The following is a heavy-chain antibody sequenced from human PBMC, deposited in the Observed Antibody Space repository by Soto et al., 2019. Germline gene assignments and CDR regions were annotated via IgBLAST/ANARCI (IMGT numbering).Heavy chain of an antibody. CDR2: ISSSSSTI. CDR1: GFTFSSYS. J-gene: IGHJ5*02. D-gene: IGHD6-13*01. Sequence: EVQLVESGGGLVEPGGSLRLSCAASGFTFSSYSMNWVRQAPGKGREWVSYISSSSSTIYYADSVRGRFTISRDNAKKSLHLQMNSLRAEDTALYYFARHPERIAEIGWFDLWCQATLVTVSS. V-gene: IGHV3-48*01. CDR3: ARHPERIAEIGWFDL.